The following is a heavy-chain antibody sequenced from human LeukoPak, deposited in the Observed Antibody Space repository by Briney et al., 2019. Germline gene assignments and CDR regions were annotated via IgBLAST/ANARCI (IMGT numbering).Heavy chain of an antibody. CDR2: IQNDGGNK. D-gene: IGHD3-10*01. J-gene: IGHJ4*02. Sequence: GGSLRLSCAASGFIFSSEGMHWVRQAPGKGLDWVAFIQNDGGNKYYADSVKGRFTISRDNSKNSLYLQMNSLRPEDTGVFYCAKDHRVDSRIIIRMDQWGQGTLVTVSS. CDR1: GFIFSSEG. CDR3: AKDHRVDSRIIIRMDQ. V-gene: IGHV3-30*02.